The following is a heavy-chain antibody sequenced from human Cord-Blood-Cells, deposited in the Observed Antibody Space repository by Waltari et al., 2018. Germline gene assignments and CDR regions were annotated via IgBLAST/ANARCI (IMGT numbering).Heavy chain of an antibody. V-gene: IGHV2-26*01. CDR3: ARILSSWYWFDP. D-gene: IGHD6-13*01. J-gene: IGHJ5*02. CDR1: GFSLSNARMG. CDR2: IFSNDEK. Sequence: QLTLRESGPVLVKPTDTLTLTCTLSGFSLSNARMGVSWIRQPPGKALEWLAHIFSNDEKSYSTSLKSRLTISKDTSKSQVVLTRTNMDPVDTATYYCARILSSWYWFDPWGQGPLVTVSS.